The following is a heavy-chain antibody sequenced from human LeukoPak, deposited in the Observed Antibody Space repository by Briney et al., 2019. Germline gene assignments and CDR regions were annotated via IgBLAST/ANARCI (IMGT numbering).Heavy chain of an antibody. CDR2: IKQDGSEK. D-gene: IGHD6-19*01. CDR1: GFTFSSYW. Sequence: GGSLRLSCAASGFTFSSYWMSWVRRAPGKGLEWVANIKQDGSEKYYVDSVKGRFTISRDNAKNSLYLQMNSLRAEDTAVYYCARDLRLGDYYYYGMDVWGQGTTVTVSS. V-gene: IGHV3-7*01. CDR3: ARDLRLGDYYYYGMDV. J-gene: IGHJ6*02.